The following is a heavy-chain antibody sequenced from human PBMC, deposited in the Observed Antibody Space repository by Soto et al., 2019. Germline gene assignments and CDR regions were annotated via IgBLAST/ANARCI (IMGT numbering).Heavy chain of an antibody. Sequence: GGFLRLSCAASGFTFSSYGMHWVRQAPGKGLEWVAVISYDGSNKYYADSVKGRFTISRDNSKNTLYLQMNSLRAEDTAVYYCAISPQVPVGATLHYWGQGTLVNVSS. D-gene: IGHD1-26*01. CDR2: ISYDGSNK. CDR1: GFTFSSYG. V-gene: IGHV3-30*03. CDR3: AISPQVPVGATLHY. J-gene: IGHJ4*02.